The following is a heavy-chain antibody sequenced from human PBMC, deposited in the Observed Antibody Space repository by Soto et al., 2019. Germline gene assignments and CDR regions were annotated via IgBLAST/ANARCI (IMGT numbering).Heavy chain of an antibody. CDR1: GFTISSNY. Sequence: EVQLVESGGGLVQPGGSLRLSCAVTGFTISSNYMNWVRQAPGKGLEWVSVMYAAGSTYYEDSVKGRFTISRHTSKNTVYLQMNRHRGEDTAVYYCARGSNSTDWKLFDYWGQGTLVTVSS. CDR3: ARGSNSTDWKLFDY. CDR2: MYAAGST. D-gene: IGHD1-1*01. V-gene: IGHV3-66*01. J-gene: IGHJ4*02.